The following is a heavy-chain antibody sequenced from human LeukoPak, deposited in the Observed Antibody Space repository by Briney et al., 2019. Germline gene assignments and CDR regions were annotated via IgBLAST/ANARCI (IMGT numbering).Heavy chain of an antibody. V-gene: IGHV1-8*03. D-gene: IGHD2-8*01. J-gene: IGHJ5*02. Sequence: GASVKVSCKASGYTFTRYDINWVRQATGQGLEWMGWMNPKSGNTGHAQKFQGRVTITRDTSISTVYMELSSLRSEDTAVYYCARESDAINWFDPWGQGTLVTVSS. CDR2: MNPKSGNT. CDR1: GYTFTRYD. CDR3: ARESDAINWFDP.